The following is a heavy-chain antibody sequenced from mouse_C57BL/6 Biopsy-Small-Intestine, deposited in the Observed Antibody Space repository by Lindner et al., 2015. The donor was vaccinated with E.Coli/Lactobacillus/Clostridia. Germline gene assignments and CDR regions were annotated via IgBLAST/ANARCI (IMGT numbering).Heavy chain of an antibody. J-gene: IGHJ1*01. CDR2: LTPMYGRA. Sequence: SVKVSCKASGDTFSNYAFSWVRQAPGQGLEWMGGLTPMYGRANYAQEFQERVTITADESTNTAYLELSSLTFDDTAVYYCTRGASEFVYFNGMDVWGQGTTVTVSS. V-gene: IGHV1-53*01. CDR1: GDTFSNYA. CDR3: TRGASEFVYFNGMDV. D-gene: IGHD1-1*01.